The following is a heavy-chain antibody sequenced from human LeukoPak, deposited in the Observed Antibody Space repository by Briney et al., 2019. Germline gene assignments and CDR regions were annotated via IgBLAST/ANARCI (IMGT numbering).Heavy chain of an antibody. CDR3: ARDLPSFGVAINSYNWFDP. CDR2: IYYSGST. J-gene: IGHJ5*02. Sequence: SETLSLTCTVSGGSISSSSYYWGWIRQPPGKGLEWIGSIYYSGSTYYNPSLKSRVTISVDTSKNQFSLKLSSVTAADTAVYYCARDLPSFGVAINSYNWFDPWGQGTLVTVSS. CDR1: GGSISSSSYY. D-gene: IGHD3-3*01. V-gene: IGHV4-39*07.